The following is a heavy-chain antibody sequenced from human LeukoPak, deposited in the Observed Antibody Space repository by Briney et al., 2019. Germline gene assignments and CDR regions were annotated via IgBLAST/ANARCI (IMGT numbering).Heavy chain of an antibody. CDR3: AKERGSGVRGAFDI. J-gene: IGHJ3*02. V-gene: IGHV3-23*01. D-gene: IGHD2-8*01. Sequence: GGSLRLSCAASGFTFSSYAMNWVRQAPGKGLEWVSVISGSGGSTYYAGSVKGRFTMSRDNCKNTLYLQMNRLRAEDTAVYYCAKERGSGVRGAFDIWGQGTMVTVSS. CDR1: GFTFSSYA. CDR2: ISGSGGST.